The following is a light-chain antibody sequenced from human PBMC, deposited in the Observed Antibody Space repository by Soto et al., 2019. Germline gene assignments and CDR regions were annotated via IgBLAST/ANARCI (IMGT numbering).Light chain of an antibody. CDR2: RNT. V-gene: IGLV1-40*01. CDR1: SSNIGAGYE. Sequence: QSVLTQPPSVSGAPGQRVTISCIGGSSNIGAGYEVHWYQQLPGTVPKLLIYRNTYRPSGVPDRFSASTSGTSASLAITGLQAEDEGDYYCQSYDSTLSARYVFGTGTKLTVL. J-gene: IGLJ1*01. CDR3: QSYDSTLSARYV.